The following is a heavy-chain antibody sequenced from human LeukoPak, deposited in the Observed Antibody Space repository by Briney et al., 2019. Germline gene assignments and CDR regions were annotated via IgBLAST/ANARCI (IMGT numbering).Heavy chain of an antibody. CDR1: GYTFTSYD. D-gene: IGHD5-18*01. Sequence: ASVKVSCKASGYTFTSYDINWVRQATRQGLEWMGWMNPNSGNTGYAQKFQGRVTMTRNTSISTAYMELSSLRSEDTAVYYCARVGYSYGHDNGYYFDYWGQGTLVTVSS. J-gene: IGHJ4*02. V-gene: IGHV1-8*01. CDR3: ARVGYSYGHDNGYYFDY. CDR2: MNPNSGNT.